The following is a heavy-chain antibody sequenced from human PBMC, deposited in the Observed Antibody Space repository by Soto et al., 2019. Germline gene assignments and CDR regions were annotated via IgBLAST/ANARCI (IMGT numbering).Heavy chain of an antibody. CDR2: IYHSGST. V-gene: IGHV4-30-4*01. Sequence: QVQLQESGPGLVKPSQTLSLTCTVSGGSISSGDYYWSWIRQSPGKGLEWIGYIYHSGSTYYNPSLKSRVTTSVDTSKNQFSLKLSSVTAADTAVYYCARERPDGARLDPWGQGTLVTVSS. CDR1: GGSISSGDYY. CDR3: ARERPDGARLDP. J-gene: IGHJ5*02. D-gene: IGHD6-6*01.